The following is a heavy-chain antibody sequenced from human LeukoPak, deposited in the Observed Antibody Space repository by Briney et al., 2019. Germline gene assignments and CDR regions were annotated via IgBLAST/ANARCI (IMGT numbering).Heavy chain of an antibody. CDR3: ARVGVYYAFDI. D-gene: IGHD6-13*01. V-gene: IGHV4-38-2*02. J-gene: IGHJ3*02. CDR1: GYSISCGYY. Sequence: SETLSLTCTVSGYSISCGYYWGWIRQPPGKGLEWIGSIYHSGSTYYNPSLKSRVTISVDTSKNQFSLKLSSVTAADTAVYYCARVGVYYAFDIWGQGTMVTVSS. CDR2: IYHSGST.